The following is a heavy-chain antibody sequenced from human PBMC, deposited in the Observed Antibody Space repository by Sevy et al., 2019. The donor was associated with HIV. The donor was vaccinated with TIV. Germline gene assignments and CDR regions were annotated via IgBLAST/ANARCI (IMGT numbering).Heavy chain of an antibody. CDR3: ARDSLDSGIESFDY. Sequence: GGSLRLSCAASGFTFSSYAMHWVRQAPGKGLEWVAVISHDGSNKYYADSVKGRFTISRDNSKNTLYLQMNSLRAEDTAVYYCARDSLDSGIESFDYWGQGTLVTVSS. CDR2: ISHDGSNK. J-gene: IGHJ4*02. D-gene: IGHD6-19*01. CDR1: GFTFSSYA. V-gene: IGHV3-30-3*01.